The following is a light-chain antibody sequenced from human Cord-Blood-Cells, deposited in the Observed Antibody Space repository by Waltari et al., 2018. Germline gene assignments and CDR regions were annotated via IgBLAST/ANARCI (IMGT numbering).Light chain of an antibody. CDR1: SSDVGGSNY. Sequence: SALTQPRSVSGSPGQSVTISCTGTSSDVGGSNYVSLYQQHPGKAPKLMLYDVSKRPSGFPDRFSGSKSGNTASLTISGLQAEDEADYCCCSYAGSYTYVFGTGTKVTVL. CDR2: DVS. J-gene: IGLJ1*01. CDR3: CSYAGSYTYV. V-gene: IGLV2-11*01.